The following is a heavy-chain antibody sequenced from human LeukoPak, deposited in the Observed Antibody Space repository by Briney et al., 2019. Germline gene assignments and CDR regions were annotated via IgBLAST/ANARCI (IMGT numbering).Heavy chain of an antibody. CDR2: INHSGST. CDR1: GGSFSGYY. J-gene: IGHJ6*02. V-gene: IGHV4-34*01. Sequence: SETLSLTCAVYGGSFSGYYWSWIRQPPGKGLEWIGEINHSGSTNYNPSLKSRVTISVDTSKNQFSLKLSSVTAADTAVYYCARRAAIVGADIWGQGTTVTVSS. CDR3: ARRAAIVGADI. D-gene: IGHD1-26*01.